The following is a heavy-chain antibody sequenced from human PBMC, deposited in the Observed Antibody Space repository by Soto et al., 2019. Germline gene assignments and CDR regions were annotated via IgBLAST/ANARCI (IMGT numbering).Heavy chain of an antibody. Sequence: GGSLRLSCAASGFTFSSYGMHWVRQAPGKGLEWVAVISYDGSNKYYADSVKGRFTISRDNSKNTLYLQMNSLRAEDTAVYYCAKTFTVVHNWFDPWGKGTLVTVSS. D-gene: IGHD2-15*01. V-gene: IGHV3-30*18. CDR1: GFTFSSYG. J-gene: IGHJ5*02. CDR2: ISYDGSNK. CDR3: AKTFTVVHNWFDP.